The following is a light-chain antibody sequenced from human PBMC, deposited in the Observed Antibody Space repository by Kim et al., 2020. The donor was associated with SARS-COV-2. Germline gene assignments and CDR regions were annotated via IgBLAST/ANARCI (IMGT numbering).Light chain of an antibody. CDR1: KLGDKY. J-gene: IGLJ2*01. CDR3: QAWDSSTAF. CDR2: QDS. V-gene: IGLV3-1*01. Sequence: SVSPGQTACITCSGDKLGDKYACWYQQKPGQSPVLVIYQDSKRPSGVPERFSGSNSGNTATLTISGTQAMDEADYYCQAWDSSTAFFGGGTKLTVL.